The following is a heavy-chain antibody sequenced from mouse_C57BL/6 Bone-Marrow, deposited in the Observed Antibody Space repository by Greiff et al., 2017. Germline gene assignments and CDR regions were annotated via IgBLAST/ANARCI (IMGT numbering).Heavy chain of an antibody. CDR1: GYTFTRST. V-gene: IGHV1-55*01. CDR3: ASSGYPYSFSFDY. CDR2: IYPGSGST. Sequence: QVQLQQPGAELVKPGASVKMSCKASGYTFTRSTKTRKKQRPGQGLAWIGDIYPGSGSTNYNEKFKSKATLTVDTSSSTAYMQLSSLTSEDSAVYYCASSGYPYSFSFDYWGQGTTLTFSS. D-gene: IGHD2-12*01. J-gene: IGHJ2*01.